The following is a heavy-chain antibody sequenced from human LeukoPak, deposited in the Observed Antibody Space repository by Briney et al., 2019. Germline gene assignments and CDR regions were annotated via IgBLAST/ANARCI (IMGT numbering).Heavy chain of an antibody. CDR3: ARDLPGYFDWPNGGHFDY. CDR2: FDPEDGET. CDR1: GYTLTELS. D-gene: IGHD3-9*01. J-gene: IGHJ4*02. Sequence: ASVKVSCKVSGYTLTELSMHWVRQAPGKGLEWMGGFDPEDGETIYAQKFQGRVTMTEDTSTDTAYMELRSLRSDDTAVYYCARDLPGYFDWPNGGHFDYWGQGTLVTVSS. V-gene: IGHV1-24*01.